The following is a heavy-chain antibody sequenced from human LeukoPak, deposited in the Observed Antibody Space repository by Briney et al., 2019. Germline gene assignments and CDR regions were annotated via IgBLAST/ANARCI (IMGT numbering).Heavy chain of an antibody. CDR3: TTTYYERGYYFDY. V-gene: IGHV3-73*01. Sequence: GGSLRLSCAASGFTFSGSAMHWVRQASGKGLEWVGRIRSKANSYATAYAASGRGRFTSSRDDSKNTAYLQMNSLKTEDTAVYYCTTTYYERGYYFDYWGQGTLVTVSS. CDR1: GFTFSGSA. D-gene: IGHD3-22*01. CDR2: IRSKANSYAT. J-gene: IGHJ4*02.